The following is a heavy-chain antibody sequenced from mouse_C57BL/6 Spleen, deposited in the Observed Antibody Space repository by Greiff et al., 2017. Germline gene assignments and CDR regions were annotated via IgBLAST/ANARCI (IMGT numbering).Heavy chain of an antibody. V-gene: IGHV1-80*01. CDR1: GYAFSSYW. D-gene: IGHD1-1*01. Sequence: VQLQESGAELVKPGASVKISCKASGYAFSSYWMNWVKQRPGKGLEWIGQIYPGDGDTNYNGKFKGKATLTADNSSSTADMQNSSLASEDSAVYFCGRRRGSSYGGYAMDYWGKGTSVTVSS. CDR3: GRRRGSSYGGYAMDY. CDR2: IYPGDGDT. J-gene: IGHJ4*01.